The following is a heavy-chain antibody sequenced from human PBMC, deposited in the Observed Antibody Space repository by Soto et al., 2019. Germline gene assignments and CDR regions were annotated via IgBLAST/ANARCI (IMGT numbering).Heavy chain of an antibody. J-gene: IGHJ6*03. D-gene: IGHD2-2*01. CDR1: GFTFSSYW. Sequence: EVQLVESGGGLVQPGGSLRLSCAASGFTFSSYWMHWVRQAPGKGLVWVSRINSDGSSTSYADSVKGRFTISRDNAKNTLYLQMNSLRAEYTAVYYCARDHGGDCSSTSCYVYHYYYMDVWGKGTTVTVSS. V-gene: IGHV3-74*01. CDR3: ARDHGGDCSSTSCYVYHYYYMDV. CDR2: INSDGSST.